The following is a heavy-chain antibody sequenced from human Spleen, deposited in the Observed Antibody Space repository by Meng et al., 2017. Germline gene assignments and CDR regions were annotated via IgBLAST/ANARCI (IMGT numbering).Heavy chain of an antibody. CDR1: GYTFTSYG. J-gene: IGHJ6*02. V-gene: IGHV1-18*01. CDR2: VSAYNGKT. D-gene: IGHD2-2*02. Sequence: ASEKVSCEASGYTFTSYGISWVRQAPGQGREWVGWVSAYNGKTNYAQKHQGRVTMNTDTSTSTAYMELSRLRSEDTAVYYCAGSSEDCSSTSCYISGYYGMDVWGQGTTVTVSS. CDR3: AGSSEDCSSTSCYISGYYGMDV.